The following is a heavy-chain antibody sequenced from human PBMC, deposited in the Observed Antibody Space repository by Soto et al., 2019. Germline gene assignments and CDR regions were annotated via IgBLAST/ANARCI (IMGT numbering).Heavy chain of an antibody. CDR2: SRNKAKSYTT. D-gene: IGHD4-17*01. J-gene: IGHJ6*02. Sequence: GGSLRLSCAASGFTFSDHYMDWVRQAPGKGLEWVGRSRNKAKSYTTEYAASVKGRFTMSRDDLKNSVYLQMNSLKTEDTAVYYCAVSKTMVTTGYYYPMEVWGQGTTVTVSS. V-gene: IGHV3-72*01. CDR1: GFTFSDHY. CDR3: AVSKTMVTTGYYYPMEV.